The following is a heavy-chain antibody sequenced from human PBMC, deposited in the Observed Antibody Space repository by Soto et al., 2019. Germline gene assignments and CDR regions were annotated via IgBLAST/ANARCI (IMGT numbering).Heavy chain of an antibody. CDR1: GFTFSSYA. D-gene: IGHD3-9*01. CDR3: EIEGYDILTCYYPIYYFDY. V-gene: IGHV3-23*01. J-gene: IGHJ4*02. Sequence: EVQLLESGGGLVQPGGSLRLSCAASGFTFSSYAMSWVRQAPGKGLEWVSAISGSSGSTYYADSVKGRFTISRDNSKNTLYLQMNSLRADDTAVYYCEIEGYDILTCYYPIYYFDYWGQGTLVTVSS. CDR2: ISGSSGST.